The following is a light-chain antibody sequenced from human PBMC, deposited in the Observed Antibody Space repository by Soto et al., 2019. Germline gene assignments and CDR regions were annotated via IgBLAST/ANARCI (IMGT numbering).Light chain of an antibody. CDR1: QSLSYW. Sequence: DIQMTQSPSTLSASVGDTVTITCRASQSLSYWLAWYQQKPGQAPKLLIHKASTLESGVPSRFSGSGSVTEFTLTISSLQPDDFATFYCQQYDRFPYTFGQGPKLEIK. CDR3: QQYDRFPYT. V-gene: IGKV1-5*03. CDR2: KAS. J-gene: IGKJ2*01.